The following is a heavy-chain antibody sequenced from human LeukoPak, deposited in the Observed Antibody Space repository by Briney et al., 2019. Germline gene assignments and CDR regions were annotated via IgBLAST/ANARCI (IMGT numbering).Heavy chain of an antibody. V-gene: IGHV4-34*01. Sequence: SETLSLTCAVYGGSFSGYYWSWIRQPPGKGLEWIGEINHSGSTNYNPSLKSRVTISVDTSKNQFSLKLSSVTAADTAVYYCARAVAVAGTWVDYWGQGTLVTVSS. CDR2: INHSGST. J-gene: IGHJ4*02. D-gene: IGHD6-19*01. CDR1: GGSFSGYY. CDR3: ARAVAVAGTWVDY.